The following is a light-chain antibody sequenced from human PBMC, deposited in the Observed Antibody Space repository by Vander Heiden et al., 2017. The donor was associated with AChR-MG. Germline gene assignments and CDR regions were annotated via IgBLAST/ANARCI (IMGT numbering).Light chain of an antibody. Sequence: DIQMTQSPSFVSASAGDRVTITCRASQDIKNYLGWYQQKPGKAPKFLIYAASTLQSGVPSRFSGRGSGTDFTLTISSLQAEYFATYFCQQAENFPITFGQGTRLEIK. J-gene: IGKJ5*01. CDR1: QDIKNY. V-gene: IGKV1D-12*01. CDR3: QQAENFPIT. CDR2: AAS.